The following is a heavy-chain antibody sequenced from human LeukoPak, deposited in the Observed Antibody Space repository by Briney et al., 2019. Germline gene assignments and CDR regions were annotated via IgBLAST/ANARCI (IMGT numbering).Heavy chain of an antibody. J-gene: IGHJ5*02. Sequence: GGSLRLSCAASVFTFSSYWMHWVRQAPGGGVVWVSRINSDGSSATYADSVKGRFTISRDNAKNPLYLKMNSLRAEEKARYFCARGIAVASSWFDPWGQGTLVTVSS. V-gene: IGHV3-74*01. CDR3: ARGIAVASSWFDP. CDR1: VFTFSSYW. D-gene: IGHD6-19*01. CDR2: INSDGSSA.